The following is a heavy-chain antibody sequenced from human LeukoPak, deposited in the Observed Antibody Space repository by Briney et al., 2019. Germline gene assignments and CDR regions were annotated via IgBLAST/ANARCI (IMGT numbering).Heavy chain of an antibody. CDR1: GGSISSGGYY. J-gene: IGHJ5*02. Sequence: SETLSLTCTVSGGSISSGGYYWRWIRQHPGKGLEWIGYIYYSGSTYYNPSLKSRVTISVDTSKNQFSLKLSSVTAADTAVYYCAGSSIAARRGIPDNWFDPWGQGTLVTVSS. D-gene: IGHD6-6*01. CDR3: AGSSIAARRGIPDNWFDP. V-gene: IGHV4-31*03. CDR2: IYYSGST.